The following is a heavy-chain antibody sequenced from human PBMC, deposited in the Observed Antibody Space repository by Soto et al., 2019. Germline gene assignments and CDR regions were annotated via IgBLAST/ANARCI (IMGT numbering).Heavy chain of an antibody. V-gene: IGHV3-30-3*01. CDR2: ISYDGSNK. J-gene: IGHJ4*02. CDR1: GFTFSSYA. Sequence: GGSLRLSCAASGFTFSSYAMHWVRQAPGKGLEWVAVISYDGSNKYYADSVKGRFTISRDNSKNTLYLQMNSLRAEDTAVYYCARPLTGDFDYWGQGTLVTVSS. D-gene: IGHD7-27*01. CDR3: ARPLTGDFDY.